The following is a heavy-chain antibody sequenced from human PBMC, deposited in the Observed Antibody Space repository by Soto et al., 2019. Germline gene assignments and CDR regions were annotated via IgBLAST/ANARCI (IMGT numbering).Heavy chain of an antibody. Sequence: PGGSLRLSCAASGFTFSSYAISLFRQSPGKGLEWVSAISGSGGSTYYADSVEGRFTISRDNSKNTLYLQMNSLRAEDTAVYYCAKHLYYYDTHFQHWGQGTLVTVSS. CDR2: ISGSGGST. CDR3: AKHLYYYDTHFQH. D-gene: IGHD3-22*01. CDR1: GFTFSSYA. J-gene: IGHJ1*01. V-gene: IGHV3-23*01.